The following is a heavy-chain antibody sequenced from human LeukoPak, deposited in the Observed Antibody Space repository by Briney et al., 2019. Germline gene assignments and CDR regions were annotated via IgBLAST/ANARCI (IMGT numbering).Heavy chain of an antibody. CDR2: ISAYNGNT. V-gene: IGHV1-18*01. CDR3: ARIMAAAGTQYFDL. CDR1: GYTFTSYG. Sequence: GASVKVSCKASGYTFTSYGISWVRQAPGQGLEWMGWISAYNGNTNYAQKLQGRVTMTTDTSTSTAYMELRSLRSDDTAVYYCARIMAAAGTQYFDLWGRGTLVTVSS. J-gene: IGHJ2*01. D-gene: IGHD6-13*01.